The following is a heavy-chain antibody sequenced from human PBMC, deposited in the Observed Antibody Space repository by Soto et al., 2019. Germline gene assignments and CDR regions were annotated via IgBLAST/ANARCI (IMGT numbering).Heavy chain of an antibody. CDR1: GFTFSSYC. Sequence: EVQLVESGGGLVQPGGSLRLSCAASGFTFSSYCMHWVRHAPGKGLVWVSRINSDGSSTSYADSVKGRFTISRDNAKNTLYLQMNSLRAEDTAVYYCVRTSLVVAAATREDYWGQGTLVTVSS. V-gene: IGHV3-74*01. D-gene: IGHD2-15*01. J-gene: IGHJ4*02. CDR3: VRTSLVVAAATREDY. CDR2: INSDGSST.